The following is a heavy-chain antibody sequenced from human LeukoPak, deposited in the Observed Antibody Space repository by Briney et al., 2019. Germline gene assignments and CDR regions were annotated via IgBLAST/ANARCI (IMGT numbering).Heavy chain of an antibody. Sequence: PSQTLSLTCTVSGGSISSGGYYWSWIRQHPGKGLEWNGYIYYSGSTYYNPSLKSRVTISVDTSKNQFSLKLSSVTAADTAVYYCARGGGGYVWFDPWGQGTLVTVSS. D-gene: IGHD5-12*01. CDR3: ARGGGGYVWFDP. J-gene: IGHJ5*02. CDR2: IYYSGST. CDR1: GGSISSGGYY. V-gene: IGHV4-31*03.